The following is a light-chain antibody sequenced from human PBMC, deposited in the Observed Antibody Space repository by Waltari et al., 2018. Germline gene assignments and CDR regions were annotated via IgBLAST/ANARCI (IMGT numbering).Light chain of an antibody. CDR1: QSVLSTSTGKSY. CDR2: WAT. CDR3: QQYYDTPWT. V-gene: IGKV4-1*01. J-gene: IGKJ1*01. Sequence: DIVMDQSPDSLAVSLGERAPINCGSSQSVLSTSTGKSYLAWYQQKPGQPPKLLIYWATTRESGVPDRFSGSGSGTDFTLTISSLQAEDVAVYYCQQYYDTPWTFGQGTKVEIK.